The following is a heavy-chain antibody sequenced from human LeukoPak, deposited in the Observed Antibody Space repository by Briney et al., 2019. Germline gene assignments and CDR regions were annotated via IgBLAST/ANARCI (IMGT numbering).Heavy chain of an antibody. CDR1: GFTFSNYE. J-gene: IGHJ3*02. Sequence: GGSLRLSCVASGFTFSNYEMNWVRQVPGKGLEWISYSTSSGNTVYYADSVKGRFTTSRDNAKNSLYLQMNSLRVEDTAAYYCARPPGMTAAFDIWGRGTMVTVSS. V-gene: IGHV3-48*03. CDR2: STSSGNTV. CDR3: ARPPGMTAAFDI. D-gene: IGHD1-1*01.